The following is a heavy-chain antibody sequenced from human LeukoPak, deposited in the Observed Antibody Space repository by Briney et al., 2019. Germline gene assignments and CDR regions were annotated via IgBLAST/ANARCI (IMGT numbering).Heavy chain of an antibody. V-gene: IGHV4-59*01. D-gene: IGHD3-22*01. CDR2: IYYSGST. CDR1: GGSISSYY. Sequence: SETLSLTCTVSGGSISSYYWSWIRQPPGKGLEWIGYIYYSGSTNYNPSLKSRVTISVDTSKNQFSLKLSSVTAADTAVYYCARAYYYDSSGYYLGYWGQGTLVTVSS. CDR3: ARAYYYDSSGYYLGY. J-gene: IGHJ4*02.